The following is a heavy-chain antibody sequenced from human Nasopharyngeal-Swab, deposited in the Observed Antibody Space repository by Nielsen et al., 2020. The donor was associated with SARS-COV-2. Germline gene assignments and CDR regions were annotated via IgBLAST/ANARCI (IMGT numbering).Heavy chain of an antibody. Sequence: SAKVSCKASGGTFSSYAISWVRQAPGQGLEWMGGIIPIFGTANYAQKFQGRVTITADESTSTAYMELSSLRSEDTAVYYCARGRDGYNSVEDYWGQGTLVTVSS. CDR2: IIPIFGTA. CDR3: ARGRDGYNSVEDY. V-gene: IGHV1-69*13. CDR1: GGTFSSYA. J-gene: IGHJ4*02. D-gene: IGHD5-24*01.